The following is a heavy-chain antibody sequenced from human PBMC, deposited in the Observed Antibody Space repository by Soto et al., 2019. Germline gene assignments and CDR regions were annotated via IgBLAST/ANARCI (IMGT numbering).Heavy chain of an antibody. CDR1: GFTFSNYG. Sequence: QVQLVESGGGVVQPGRSLRLSCAASGFTFSNYGMHWVRQAPGKGLEWVAVISYDGSNRYYADSVKGRFTISRDNSKNTLYLQMNSLRAEDVAVYYCARDLWEYDFWSGYSTTSYGMDVWGQGTTVTVSS. D-gene: IGHD3-3*01. V-gene: IGHV3-30-3*01. CDR2: ISYDGSNR. CDR3: ARDLWEYDFWSGYSTTSYGMDV. J-gene: IGHJ6*02.